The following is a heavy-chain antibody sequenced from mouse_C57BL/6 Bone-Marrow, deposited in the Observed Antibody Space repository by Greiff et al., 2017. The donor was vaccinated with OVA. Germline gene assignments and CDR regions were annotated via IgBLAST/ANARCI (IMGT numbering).Heavy chain of an antibody. CDR3: RRGAMDY. J-gene: IGHJ4*01. Sequence: VKLQESGAELVRPGASVTLSCKASGYTFTDYEMHWVKQTPVHGLEWIGAIDPETGGTAYNQKFKGKAILTADKSSSTAYMELRSLTSEDSAVYYCRRGAMDYWGQGTSVTVSS. V-gene: IGHV1-15*01. CDR2: IDPETGGT. CDR1: GYTFTDYE.